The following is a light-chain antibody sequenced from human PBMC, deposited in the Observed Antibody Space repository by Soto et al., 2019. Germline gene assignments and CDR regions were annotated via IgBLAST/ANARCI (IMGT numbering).Light chain of an antibody. CDR1: QSITSW. V-gene: IGKV1-5*01. Sequence: DIQMTQSPSTLSASVGDTVTITCRASQSITSWLAWYQQIPGKAPKLLIYDASILQSGVPSRFSGSGSGTEFTLTISGLQPDDFATYYCQQYYTYSPGTFGQGTKVDIK. CDR3: QQYYTYSPGT. J-gene: IGKJ1*01. CDR2: DAS.